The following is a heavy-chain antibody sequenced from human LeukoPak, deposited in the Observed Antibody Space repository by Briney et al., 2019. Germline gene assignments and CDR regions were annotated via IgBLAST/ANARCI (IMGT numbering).Heavy chain of an antibody. CDR2: IYYSGST. D-gene: IGHD2-8*01. CDR1: GGSISSSSYY. Sequence: SETLSLTCTVSGGSISSSSYYWGWIRQPPGKGLEWIGGIYYSGSTYYNPPLKSRVTISVDTSKNQFSLKLSSVTAADTAVYYCAGIVLMVYANWFDPWGQGTLVTVSS. CDR3: AGIVLMVYANWFDP. J-gene: IGHJ5*02. V-gene: IGHV4-39*01.